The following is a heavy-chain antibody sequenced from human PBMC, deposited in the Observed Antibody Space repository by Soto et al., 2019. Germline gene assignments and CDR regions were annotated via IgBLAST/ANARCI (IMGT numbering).Heavy chain of an antibody. Sequence: SETLSLTCTVSGGSISSGGYYWSWIRQHPGKGLEWIGNIYYSGSTYYNQSLKSRVTISVDTSKNQFSLKLSSVTVADTAVYYCARTLTPRYCSSTSCPGWFDPWGQGTLVTVS. D-gene: IGHD2-2*01. CDR1: GGSISSGGYY. CDR2: IYYSGST. V-gene: IGHV4-31*03. CDR3: ARTLTPRYCSSTSCPGWFDP. J-gene: IGHJ5*02.